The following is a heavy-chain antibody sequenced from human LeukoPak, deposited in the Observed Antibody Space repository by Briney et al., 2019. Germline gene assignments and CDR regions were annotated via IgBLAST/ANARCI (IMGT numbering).Heavy chain of an antibody. D-gene: IGHD3-16*02. V-gene: IGHV1-18*01. CDR3: ARSIGRYDYVWGSYRYTFTSPLDY. J-gene: IGHJ4*02. CDR1: GYTFTSYG. Sequence: GASVKVSCKASGYTFTSYGISWVRQAPGQGLEWMGWISAYNGNTNYAQKLQGRVTMTTDTSTSTAYMELRSLRSDDTAVYYCARSIGRYDYVWGSYRYTFTSPLDYWGQGTLVTVSS. CDR2: ISAYNGNT.